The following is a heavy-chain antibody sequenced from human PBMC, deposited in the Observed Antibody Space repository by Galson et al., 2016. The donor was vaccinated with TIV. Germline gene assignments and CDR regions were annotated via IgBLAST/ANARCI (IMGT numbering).Heavy chain of an antibody. CDR3: TRPGSYVSYGDY. V-gene: IGHV4-39*01. J-gene: IGHJ4*02. Sequence: SETLSLTCTVSGGSISTSSYYWAWIRQPPGKGLELIGTIYYTRSTYYNPSLKSRVTISVDTSNNQFSLKLRSVTAADTAVYYCTRPGSYVSYGDYWGQGTLVTVSS. CDR1: GGSISTSSYY. D-gene: IGHD3-10*01. CDR2: IYYTRST.